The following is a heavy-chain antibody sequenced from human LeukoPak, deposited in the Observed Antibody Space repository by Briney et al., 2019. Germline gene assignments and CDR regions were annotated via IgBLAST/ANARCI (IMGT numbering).Heavy chain of an antibody. CDR2: ISSSSSYI. CDR3: ARAVVLRYFDWLSTPFDY. CDR1: GFTFSSYA. D-gene: IGHD3-9*01. V-gene: IGHV3-21*01. J-gene: IGHJ4*02. Sequence: GGSLRLSCAASGFTFSSYAMNWVRQAPGKGLEWVSSISSSSSYIYYADSVKGRFTISRDNAKNSLYLQMNSLRAEDTAVYYCARAVVLRYFDWLSTPFDYWGRGTLVTVSS.